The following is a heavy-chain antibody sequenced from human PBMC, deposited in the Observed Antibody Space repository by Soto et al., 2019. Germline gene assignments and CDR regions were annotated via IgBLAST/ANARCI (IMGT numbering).Heavy chain of an antibody. CDR3: ARDRSQGYCTNGVCYVPFGMDV. CDR2: IYSGGST. CDR1: GFTVSSNY. J-gene: IGHJ6*02. V-gene: IGHV3-53*01. Sequence: LRLSCAASGFTVSSNYMIWVRQAPGKVLEWVSVIYSGGSTYYADSVKGRFTISRDNSKNTLYLQMNSLRAEDTAVYYCARDRSQGYCTNGVCYVPFGMDVWGQGTTVTVS. D-gene: IGHD2-8*01.